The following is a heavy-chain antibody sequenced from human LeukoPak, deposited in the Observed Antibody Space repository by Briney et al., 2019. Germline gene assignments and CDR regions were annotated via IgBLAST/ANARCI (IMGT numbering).Heavy chain of an antibody. CDR1: GFTFSRYS. Sequence: PGGSLRLSCAASGFTFSRYSMNWVRQAPGKGLEWISSISSSSSYIYYADSVKGGFTISRDKDKKSLYLQMNSLRAEETAVYYCASGADYSNYHGLDWGQGTLVTVSS. CDR3: ASGADYSNYHGLD. J-gene: IGHJ4*02. D-gene: IGHD4-11*01. CDR2: ISSSSSYI. V-gene: IGHV3-21*01.